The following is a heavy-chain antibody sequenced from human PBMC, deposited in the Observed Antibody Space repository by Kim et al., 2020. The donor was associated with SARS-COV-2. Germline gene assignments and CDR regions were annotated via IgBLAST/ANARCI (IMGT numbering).Heavy chain of an antibody. J-gene: IGHJ4*02. CDR3: ASARPGKNYFDY. V-gene: IGHV3-11*06. D-gene: IGHD6-6*01. CDR2: ISSSSSYT. Sequence: GGSLRLSCAASGLTFSDSYMSWIRQAPGKGLEWLSYISSSSSYTIYADSVKGRFTISRDNAKNPLYLQMNSLRAEDTAVYYCASARPGKNYFDYWGQGTL. CDR1: GLTFSDSY.